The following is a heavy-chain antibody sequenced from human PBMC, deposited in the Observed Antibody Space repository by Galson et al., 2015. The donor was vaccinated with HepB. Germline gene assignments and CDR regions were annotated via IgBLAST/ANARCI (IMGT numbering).Heavy chain of an antibody. CDR3: ARLLAAADDYYYYGMDV. CDR1: GGTFSSYA. J-gene: IGHJ6*02. CDR2: IIPIFGTA. V-gene: IGHV1-69*13. D-gene: IGHD6-13*01. Sequence: SVKVSCKASGGTFSSYAISWVRQAPGQGLEWMGGIIPIFGTANYAQKFQGRVTITADESTSTAYMELSSLRSEDTAVYYCARLLAAADDYYYYGMDVWGQGTTVTVSS.